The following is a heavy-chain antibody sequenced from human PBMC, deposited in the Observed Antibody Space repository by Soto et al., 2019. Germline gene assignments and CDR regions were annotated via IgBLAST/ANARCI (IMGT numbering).Heavy chain of an antibody. D-gene: IGHD3-10*01. CDR1: GGSFMSQA. CDR2: IIPFSGTV. V-gene: IGHV1-69*13. Sequence: SVKVSCKTSGGSFMSQAISWVRQAPGQGPEWMGGIIPFSGTVTYTQRFQGRLTLTADEPTKTAYMELSSLRSEDTAVYYCARGSYDSYAGFFGMDVWGRGTKVTVSS. CDR3: ARGSYDSYAGFFGMDV. J-gene: IGHJ6*02.